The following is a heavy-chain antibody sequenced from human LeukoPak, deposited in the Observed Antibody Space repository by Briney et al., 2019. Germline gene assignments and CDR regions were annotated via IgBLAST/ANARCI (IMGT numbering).Heavy chain of an antibody. CDR1: GFTFSSYA. Sequence: GGSLRLSCAASGFTFSSYAMTWVRQAAGKGLEWVSTVGGSGRDTYYPAFVKGRFTISRDKSKNTLFLQMDSVSAEDTAVYYCANAPRGYNWYMDVWGKGTTVIVSS. CDR2: VGGSGRDT. D-gene: IGHD1-1*01. CDR3: ANAPRGYNWYMDV. V-gene: IGHV3-23*01. J-gene: IGHJ6*03.